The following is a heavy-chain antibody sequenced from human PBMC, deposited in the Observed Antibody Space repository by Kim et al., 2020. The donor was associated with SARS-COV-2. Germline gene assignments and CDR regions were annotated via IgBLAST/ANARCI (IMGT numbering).Heavy chain of an antibody. CDR1: GFTVSSNY. Sequence: GGSLRLSCAASGFTVSSNYMSWVRQAPGKGLEWVSVIYSGGNTYYADPVKGRFTISRDNSKNTLYLQMNSLRAEDTAVYYCARDLRLAVNKTYYYYGMDVWGQGTTVTVSS. CDR2: IYSGGNT. J-gene: IGHJ6*02. D-gene: IGHD6-19*01. V-gene: IGHV3-53*01. CDR3: ARDLRLAVNKTYYYYGMDV.